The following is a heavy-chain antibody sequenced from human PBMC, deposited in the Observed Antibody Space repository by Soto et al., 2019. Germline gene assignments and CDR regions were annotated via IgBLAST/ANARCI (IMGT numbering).Heavy chain of an antibody. V-gene: IGHV4-4*07. D-gene: IGHD6-13*01. CDR1: GAFISGYY. CDR2: IYTGGST. Sequence: PSETLSLTCTVSGAFISGYYWSWIRQPAGKGLEWIGRIYTGGSTKYSPSLKSRATMSVDTSKKQFSLKLNSVTAADTAVYYCARESTVAGTDNWFDSWGQGTLVTVSS. J-gene: IGHJ5*01. CDR3: ARESTVAGTDNWFDS.